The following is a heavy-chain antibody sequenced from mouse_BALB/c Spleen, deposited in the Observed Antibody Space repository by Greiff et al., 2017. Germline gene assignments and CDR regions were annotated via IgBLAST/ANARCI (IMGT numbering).Heavy chain of an antibody. D-gene: IGHD2-1*01. CDR3: ARSYGNTGYYAMDY. CDR2: IWSGGST. Sequence: VKLMESGPGLVQPSQSLSITCTVSGFSLTSYGVHWVRQSPGKGLEWLGVIWSGGSTDYNAAFISRLSISKDNSKSQVFFKMNSLQANDTAIYYCARSYGNTGYYAMDYWGQGTSVTVSS. V-gene: IGHV2-2*02. J-gene: IGHJ4*01. CDR1: GFSLTSYG.